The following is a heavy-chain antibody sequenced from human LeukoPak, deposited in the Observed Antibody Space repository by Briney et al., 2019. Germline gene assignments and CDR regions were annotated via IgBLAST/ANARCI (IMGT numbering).Heavy chain of an antibody. CDR2: INHSGST. CDR3: ARGWYSSSWSPPRGFDP. J-gene: IGHJ5*02. CDR1: GGSFSGYY. Sequence: SETLSLTCAVYGGSFSGYYWSWIRQPPGKGLEWIGEINHSGSTNYNPSLKSRVTISVDTSKNQFSLKLSSVTAADTAVYYCARGWYSSSWSPPRGFDPWGQGTLVTVSS. D-gene: IGHD6-13*01. V-gene: IGHV4-34*01.